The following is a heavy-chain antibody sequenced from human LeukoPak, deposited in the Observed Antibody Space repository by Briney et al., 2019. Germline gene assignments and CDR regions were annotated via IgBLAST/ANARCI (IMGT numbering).Heavy chain of an antibody. V-gene: IGHV3-43D*03. Sequence: PGGSLRCSCAASGFTFDDYAMHWVRQAQGKDLEWISLLTWDGGSTYYADSLKGRFTISRDNSKSSLYLQMNSLRAEDTALYYCAKDSALVIPNAYMDVWGKGTTVTVSS. CDR3: AKDSALVIPNAYMDV. J-gene: IGHJ6*03. CDR2: LTWDGGST. CDR1: GFTFDDYA. D-gene: IGHD2-2*01.